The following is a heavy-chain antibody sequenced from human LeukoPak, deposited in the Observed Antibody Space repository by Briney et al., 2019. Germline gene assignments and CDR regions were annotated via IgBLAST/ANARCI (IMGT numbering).Heavy chain of an antibody. D-gene: IGHD6-19*01. V-gene: IGHV1-69*13. J-gene: IGHJ4*02. CDR1: GGTFISYA. Sequence: SVKVSCKASGGTFISYAIGWVRQAPGQGLEWMGGIIPIFGTANYAQKFQGRVTITADESTSTAYMELSSLRSEDTAVYYCARDGETVAGTVFAYWGQGTLVTVSS. CDR3: ARDGETVAGTVFAY. CDR2: IIPIFGTA.